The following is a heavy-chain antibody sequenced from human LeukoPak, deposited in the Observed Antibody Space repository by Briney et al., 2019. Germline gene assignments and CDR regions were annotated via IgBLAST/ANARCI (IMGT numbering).Heavy chain of an antibody. CDR3: ARDFCSGGSCYFGTFDY. V-gene: IGHV4-31*03. CDR1: GGSISSGGYY. J-gene: IGHJ4*02. CDR2: IYYSGST. D-gene: IGHD2-15*01. Sequence: SETLSLTCTVSGGSISSGGYYWSWIRQHPGKGLEWIGYIYYSGSTYYNPSLKSRVTISVDTSKNQFSLKLSSVTAADTAVYCCARDFCSGGSCYFGTFDYWGQGTLVTVSS.